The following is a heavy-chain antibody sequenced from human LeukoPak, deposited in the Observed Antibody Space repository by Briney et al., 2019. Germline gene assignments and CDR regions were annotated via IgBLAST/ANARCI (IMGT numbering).Heavy chain of an antibody. V-gene: IGHV4-59*01. CDR3: ARAPGLRFLEWSAYYYYYYMDV. D-gene: IGHD3-3*01. CDR1: GGSISSYY. J-gene: IGHJ6*03. CDR2: IYYSGST. Sequence: SETLSLTCTVSGGSISSYYWSWIRQPPGKGLEWIRYIYYSGSTNYNPSLKSRVTISVDTSKNQFSLKLSSVTAADTAVYYCARAPGLRFLEWSAYYYYYYMDVWGKGTTVTVSS.